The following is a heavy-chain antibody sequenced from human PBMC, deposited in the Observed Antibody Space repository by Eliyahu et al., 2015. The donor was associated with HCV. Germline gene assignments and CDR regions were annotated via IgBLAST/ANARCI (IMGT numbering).Heavy chain of an antibody. Sequence: EVQVLESGGGLVQPGGSLRLSCAAXGFTFSTXAXSWVRQAPGKGLEWVSTISGSGGSTYYADSVKGRFTISRDNSKNTLYLQMNSLRAEDTAVYYCARDPLRGGYTYAYGWFDPWGQGTLVTVSS. V-gene: IGHV3-23*01. CDR1: GFTFSTXA. CDR2: ISGSGGST. D-gene: IGHD5-18*01. CDR3: ARDPLRGGYTYAYGWFDP. J-gene: IGHJ5*02.